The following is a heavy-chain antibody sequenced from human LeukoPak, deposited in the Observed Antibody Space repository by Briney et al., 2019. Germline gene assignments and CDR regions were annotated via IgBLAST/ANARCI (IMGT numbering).Heavy chain of an antibody. V-gene: IGHV5-51*01. CDR2: IYPGDSDT. D-gene: IGHD3-22*01. J-gene: IGHJ5*02. Sequence: GESLKISCKGSGYSFTSYWIGWVRQMPGKGLEWMGIIYPGDSDTRYSPSFQGQVTISADKSISTAYLQWSSLKASDTAMYYCARAARYYDSPFDPWGQGTLVTVSS. CDR1: GYSFTSYW. CDR3: ARAARYYDSPFDP.